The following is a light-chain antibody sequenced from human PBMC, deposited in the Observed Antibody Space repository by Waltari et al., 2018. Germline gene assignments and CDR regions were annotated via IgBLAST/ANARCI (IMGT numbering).Light chain of an antibody. CDR1: QNIGRY. Sequence: EIVLTQSPGTLSLSPGERATLSCRASQNIGRYLVWYQQKPGQAPRLLIYEASRRATGIQDRFSGSGSGTDFSLNISRLETEDFAVYYCQNHERLPATFGQGTKVEIK. J-gene: IGKJ1*01. V-gene: IGKV3-20*01. CDR2: EAS. CDR3: QNHERLPAT.